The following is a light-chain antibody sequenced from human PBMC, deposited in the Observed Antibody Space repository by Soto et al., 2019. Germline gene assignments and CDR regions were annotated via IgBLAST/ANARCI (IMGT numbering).Light chain of an antibody. CDR1: QSISRW. V-gene: IGKV1-5*01. CDR2: DAS. CDR3: QQYNSYPWT. Sequence: DIQMTQSPSTLSASVGDRVTITCRASQSISRWFAWYQQKPGKAPKLLIYDASSLESGVPSRLSGSGSGTEFTLTITSLQPDDFATYYCQQYNSYPWTFGHGTKVDIK. J-gene: IGKJ1*01.